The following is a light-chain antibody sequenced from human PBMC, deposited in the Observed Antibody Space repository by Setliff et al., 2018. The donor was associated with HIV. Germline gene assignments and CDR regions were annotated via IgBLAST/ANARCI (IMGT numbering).Light chain of an antibody. CDR1: SSDVGGYNY. J-gene: IGLJ2*01. CDR3: SSYTGTNTLVVL. CDR2: EVT. V-gene: IGLV2-14*01. Sequence: QSVLTQPASVSGSPGQSITISCTGTSSDVGGYNYVSWYQHHPGKAPKLLIYEVTDRPSGVSNRFSGSKSGNTASLTISGLQAEDEGDYYCSSYTGTNTLVVLFGGGTKVTVL.